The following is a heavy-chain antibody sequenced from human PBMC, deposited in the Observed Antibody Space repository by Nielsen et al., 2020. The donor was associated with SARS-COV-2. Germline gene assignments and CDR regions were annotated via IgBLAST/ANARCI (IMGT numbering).Heavy chain of an antibody. Sequence: GEPLKISCAASGFTFSDYYMSWIRQAPGKGLEWVSYISSSSSYTNYADSVKGRFTISRDNAKNSLYLQVNSLRAEDTAVYYCARDIAEQFDYWGQGTLVTVSS. CDR2: ISSSSSYT. D-gene: IGHD6-13*01. V-gene: IGHV3-11*05. CDR3: ARDIAEQFDY. CDR1: GFTFSDYY. J-gene: IGHJ4*02.